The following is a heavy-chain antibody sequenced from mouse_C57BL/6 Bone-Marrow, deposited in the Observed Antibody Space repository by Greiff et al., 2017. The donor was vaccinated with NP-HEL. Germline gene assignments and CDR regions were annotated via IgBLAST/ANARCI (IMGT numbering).Heavy chain of an antibody. CDR3: ARPGGLRRFAY. CDR1: GYTFTSYG. CDR2: IYPRSGNT. Sequence: QVQLKQSGAELARPGASVKLSCKASGYTFTSYGISWVKQRTGQGLEWIGEIYPRSGNTYYNEKFKGKATLTADKSSSTAYMELRSLTSEDSAVYFCARPGGLRRFAYWGQGTLVTVSA. J-gene: IGHJ3*01. D-gene: IGHD2-4*01. V-gene: IGHV1-81*01.